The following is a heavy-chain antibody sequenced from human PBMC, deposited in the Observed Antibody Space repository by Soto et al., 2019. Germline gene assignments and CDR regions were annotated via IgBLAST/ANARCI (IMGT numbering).Heavy chain of an antibody. CDR1: GYTFTSYG. Sequence: QVQLVQSGAEVKKPGASVKVSCKASGYTFTSYGISWVRQAPGQGLEWMGWISAYNGNTNYAQKLQGRVNMTTDTPTSTADMQVRSLRPNDTAVYYCARDGGVQARFDPWGQGTLVTVSS. V-gene: IGHV1-18*01. CDR2: ISAYNGNT. D-gene: IGHD2-8*02. J-gene: IGHJ5*02. CDR3: ARDGGVQARFDP.